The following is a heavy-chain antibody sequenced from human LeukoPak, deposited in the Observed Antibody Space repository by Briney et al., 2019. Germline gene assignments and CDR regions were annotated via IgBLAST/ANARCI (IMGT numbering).Heavy chain of an antibody. CDR3: ARDEITMVRGVTNGMDV. CDR2: INAGNGNT. D-gene: IGHD3-10*01. Sequence: RWASVKVSCKASGYTFTSYAMHWVRQAPGQRLEWMGWINAGNGNTKYSQKFQGRVTITRDTSASTACMELSSLRSEDTAVYYCARDEITMVRGVTNGMDVWGKGTTVTVSS. CDR1: GYTFTSYA. V-gene: IGHV1-3*01. J-gene: IGHJ6*04.